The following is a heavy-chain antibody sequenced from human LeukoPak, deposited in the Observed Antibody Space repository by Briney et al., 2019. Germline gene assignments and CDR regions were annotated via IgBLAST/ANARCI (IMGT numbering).Heavy chain of an antibody. D-gene: IGHD5-18*01. Sequence: SQTLSLTCAISGDSVSSNSAAWNWIRQSPSRGLEWLGRTYYRSKWYNDYAVSVKSRITINPDTSKNQFSLQLNSVTPEDTAVYYCARGRNGIQLWSTPYYYYGMDVWGQGTTVTVSS. CDR1: GDSVSSNSAA. CDR3: ARGRNGIQLWSTPYYYYGMDV. V-gene: IGHV6-1*01. CDR2: TYYRSKWYN. J-gene: IGHJ6*02.